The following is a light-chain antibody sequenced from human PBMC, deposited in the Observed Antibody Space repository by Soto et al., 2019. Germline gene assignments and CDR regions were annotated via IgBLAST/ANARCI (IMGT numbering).Light chain of an antibody. Sequence: IVLTHSPGTLSFSPVYRATIYFRASQTVGSSFLAWFQHKPGQAPRLLIYGASTRATGIPDRFSGSGSGTDFTLTISRLEPEDFAVYYCHQYGSSQTFGQGTKVDIK. J-gene: IGKJ1*01. V-gene: IGKV3-20*01. CDR2: GAS. CDR3: HQYGSSQT. CDR1: QTVGSSF.